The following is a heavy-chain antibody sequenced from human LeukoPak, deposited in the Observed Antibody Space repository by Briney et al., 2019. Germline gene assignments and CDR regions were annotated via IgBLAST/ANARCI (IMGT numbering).Heavy chain of an antibody. D-gene: IGHD6-19*01. CDR2: IKQDGSEK. J-gene: IGHJ4*02. V-gene: IGHV3-7*01. Sequence: PGGSLRLSCAASGFTFSSYWMTWVRQAPGKGLEWVANIKQDGSEKYYVDSVKGRFTISRDNAKNSLYLQMNSLRAEDTAVYYCAREGGKASAVAGPYYWGQGTLVTVSP. CDR1: GFTFSSYW. CDR3: AREGGKASAVAGPYY.